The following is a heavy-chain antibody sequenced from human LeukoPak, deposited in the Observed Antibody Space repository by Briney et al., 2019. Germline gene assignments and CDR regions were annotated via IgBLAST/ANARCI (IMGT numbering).Heavy chain of an antibody. CDR1: GFTFSSYA. CDR3: AKVGRDGYTGFIADY. D-gene: IGHD5-24*01. CDR2: ISGSGGST. Sequence: PGGSLRLSCAASGFTFSSYAMSWVRQAPGKGLEWVSAISGSGGSTYYADSVKGRFTIPRDNSKNTLYLQMNSLRAEDTAVYYCAKVGRDGYTGFIADYWGQGTLVTVSS. V-gene: IGHV3-23*01. J-gene: IGHJ4*02.